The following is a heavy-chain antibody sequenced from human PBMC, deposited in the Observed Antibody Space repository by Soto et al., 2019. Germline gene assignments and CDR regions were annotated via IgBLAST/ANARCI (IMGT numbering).Heavy chain of an antibody. V-gene: IGHV3-7*01. Sequence: EVQLVESGGGLVQPGGSLRLSCAASGFTFSTYWMTWVRRPPGKGLEWVANLDQDGSERYYVDSVRGRVTISRDNAKYPLYLQMNSLRAEDTAVYYCVCGGNFFVYWGQGTLVTVSP. CDR3: VCGGNFFVY. J-gene: IGHJ4*02. D-gene: IGHD3-16*01. CDR2: LDQDGSER. CDR1: GFTFSTYW.